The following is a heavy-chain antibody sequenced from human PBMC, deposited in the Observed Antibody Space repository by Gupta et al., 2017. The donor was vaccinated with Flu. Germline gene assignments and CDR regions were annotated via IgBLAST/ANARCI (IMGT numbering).Heavy chain of an antibody. CDR3: ARGIPYYYGSGSGRLDP. J-gene: IGHJ5*02. Sequence: QVQLQESAPGLVKPSETLFTTCAVSGYSISSGYYWGWIRQPPGKGLEWIGSIYHSGSTYYNPSLKSRVTISVDTSKNQFSLKLSSVTAADTAVYYCARGIPYYYGSGSGRLDPWGQGTLVTVSS. V-gene: IGHV4-38-2*01. CDR2: IYHSGST. D-gene: IGHD3-10*01. CDR1: GYSISSGYY.